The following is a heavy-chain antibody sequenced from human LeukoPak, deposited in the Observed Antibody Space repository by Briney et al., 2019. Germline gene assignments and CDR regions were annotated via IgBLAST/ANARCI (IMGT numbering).Heavy chain of an antibody. V-gene: IGHV6-1*01. D-gene: IGHD3-22*01. CDR2: TYYRSNWYN. CDR1: GDSVSSNSGV. Sequence: SQTLSLTCAISGDSVSSNSGVWNWIRQSPSRGLEWLGRTYYRSNWYNEYAVSVKSRITINPDTSKNQFSLQLNSVTPEDTAVYYCARGDSSGYFSWGQGTLVTVSS. CDR3: ARGDSSGYFS. J-gene: IGHJ5*02.